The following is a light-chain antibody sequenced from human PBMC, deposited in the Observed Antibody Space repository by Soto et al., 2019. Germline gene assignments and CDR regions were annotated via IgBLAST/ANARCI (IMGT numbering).Light chain of an antibody. V-gene: IGKV3-15*01. Sequence: IVMTQSPATLSVSPGERVTLSCRASQSIDSKLAWYQQRPGQAPRLLLYGASTRATGIPARFSGSGSGTEFTLTISGLQSVDFAIYYCQPYNNWPLTFGGGTKVESK. CDR2: GAS. CDR1: QSIDSK. CDR3: QPYNNWPLT. J-gene: IGKJ4*01.